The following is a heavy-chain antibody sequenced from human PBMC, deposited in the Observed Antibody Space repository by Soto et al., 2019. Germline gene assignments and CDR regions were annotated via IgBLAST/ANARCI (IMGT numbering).Heavy chain of an antibody. V-gene: IGHV3-30*03. CDR2: ISYDGSNK. Sequence: QVQLVESGGGVVQPGRSLRLSCAASGFTFSSYGMHWVRQAPGKGLEWVAVISYDGSNKYYADSVKGRFTISRDNSKNTLYLQMNSLRAEDTDVYYCAATWDGYSYGDGVYYFDYWGQGTMVTVSS. D-gene: IGHD5-18*01. CDR3: AATWDGYSYGDGVYYFDY. CDR1: GFTFSSYG. J-gene: IGHJ4*02.